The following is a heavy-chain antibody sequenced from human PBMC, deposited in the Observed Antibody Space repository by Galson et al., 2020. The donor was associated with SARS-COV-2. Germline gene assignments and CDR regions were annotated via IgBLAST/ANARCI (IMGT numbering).Heavy chain of an antibody. V-gene: IGHV5-51*01. J-gene: IGHJ4*01. CDR3: ARLPSGISPPYHIDY. Sequence: GESLKISCEGSGYSFRSYWIGWVRQTPGKGLVWMGIIYPGDGDTSYSPSFRGRVTITADTSLATAYLQWRSLQTSDTAVYYCARLPSGISPPYHIDYWGHGTRVTVSS. CDR1: GYSFRSYW. CDR2: IYPGDGDT. D-gene: IGHD1-26*01.